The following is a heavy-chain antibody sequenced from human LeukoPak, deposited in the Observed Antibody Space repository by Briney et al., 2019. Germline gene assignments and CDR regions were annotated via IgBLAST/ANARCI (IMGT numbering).Heavy chain of an antibody. V-gene: IGHV4-34*01. CDR1: GVSFSGHY. CDR3: ARGGGPEVSQQLVRVTWFDP. D-gene: IGHD6-13*01. CDR2: INHSGST. J-gene: IGHJ5*02. Sequence: TSETLSLTCAVYGVSFSGHYWSWIRQPPGKGLEWIGEINHSGSTNYNPSLKSRVTISVDTSKNPFSLKLSSVTAADTAVYYCARGGGPEVSQQLVRVTWFDPWGQGTLVTVSS.